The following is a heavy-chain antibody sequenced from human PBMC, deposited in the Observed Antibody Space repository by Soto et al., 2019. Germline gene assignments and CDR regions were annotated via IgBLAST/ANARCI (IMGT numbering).Heavy chain of an antibody. V-gene: IGHV3-21*06. J-gene: IGHJ5*02. CDR3: ARDRSVTLALPSNWFDP. CDR1: GFTFSAYS. Sequence: GGSLRLSCAASGFTFSAYSMNWVRQAPGKGLEWVSSIGSSNTYIYYSDSVNGRFTISRDDARNSLYLQMNSLRDEDTAVYYCARDRSVTLALPSNWFDPWGQGTLVTVSS. CDR2: IGSSNTYI. D-gene: IGHD4-4*01.